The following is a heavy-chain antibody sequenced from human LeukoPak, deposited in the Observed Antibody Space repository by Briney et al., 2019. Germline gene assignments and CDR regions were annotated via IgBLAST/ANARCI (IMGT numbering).Heavy chain of an antibody. CDR2: IYYSGST. D-gene: IGHD2-15*01. CDR3: ASRGAGYCSGGSCSDY. V-gene: IGHV4-39*01. J-gene: IGHJ4*02. Sequence: SETLSLTCTVSGGSISSSSYSWGWIRQPPGKGLEWIGSIYYSGSTYYNPSLKSRVTISVDTSKNQFSLKLSSVTAADTAVYYCASRGAGYCSGGSCSDYWGQGTLVTASS. CDR1: GGSISSSSYS.